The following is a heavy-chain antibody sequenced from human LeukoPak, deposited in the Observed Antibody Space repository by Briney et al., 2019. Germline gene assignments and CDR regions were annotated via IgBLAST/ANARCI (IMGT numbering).Heavy chain of an antibody. CDR3: APLGMVDPSPC. CDR2: IYYSGST. Sequence: SETLSDTRSGSGGPISSSRYYRCWIRQPPGKGLEWIGSIYYSGSTYYNPSLKSRVTISVDTSKNQFSLKLSSVTAADTAVYYCAPLGMVDPSPCCGQATLVTVSS. J-gene: IGHJ4*01. CDR1: GGPISSSRYY. V-gene: IGHV4-39*01. D-gene: IGHD2-8*01.